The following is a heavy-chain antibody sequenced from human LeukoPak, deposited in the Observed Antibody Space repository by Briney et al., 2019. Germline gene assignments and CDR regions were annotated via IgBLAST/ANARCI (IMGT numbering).Heavy chain of an antibody. CDR3: ARAVDFWSGYFDY. V-gene: IGHV4-39*01. Sequence: SETLSLTCTVSGGSIRSSYYYWGWIRQPPGKGLEWIGSIYDSGSTYYNPSLKSRVTISVDTSKNQFSLRLSSVTAADTAVYYCARAVDFWSGYFDYWAQGALVTVSS. D-gene: IGHD3-3*01. CDR1: GGSIRSSYYY. CDR2: IYDSGST. J-gene: IGHJ4*02.